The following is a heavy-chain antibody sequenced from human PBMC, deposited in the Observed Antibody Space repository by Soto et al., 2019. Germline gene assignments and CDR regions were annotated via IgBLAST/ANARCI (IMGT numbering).Heavy chain of an antibody. V-gene: IGHV1-69*08. J-gene: IGHJ4*02. CDR2: IIPILGIA. CDR3: ARDQVGDYQVPFDY. CDR1: GGTFSSYT. Sequence: QVQLVQSGAEVKKPGSSVKVSCKASGGTFSSYTISWVRQAPGQGLEWMGRIIPILGIANYAQKFQGRVTITADKSTSTAYMELSSLRSEDTAVYYCARDQVGDYQVPFDYWGQGTLVTVSA. D-gene: IGHD4-17*01.